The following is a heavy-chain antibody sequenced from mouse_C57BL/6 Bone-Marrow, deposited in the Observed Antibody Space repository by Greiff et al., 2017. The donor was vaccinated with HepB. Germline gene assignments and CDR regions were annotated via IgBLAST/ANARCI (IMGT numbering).Heavy chain of an antibody. Sequence: EVQLKESGAELVRPGASVKLSCTASGFNIKDDYMHWVKQRPEQGLEWIGWIDPENGDTEYASKFQGKATITADTSSNTAYLQLSSLTSEDTAVYYCTSLYYDYGRDYWGQGTTLTVSS. CDR2: IDPENGDT. V-gene: IGHV14-4*01. CDR1: GFNIKDDY. J-gene: IGHJ2*01. D-gene: IGHD2-4*01. CDR3: TSLYYDYGRDY.